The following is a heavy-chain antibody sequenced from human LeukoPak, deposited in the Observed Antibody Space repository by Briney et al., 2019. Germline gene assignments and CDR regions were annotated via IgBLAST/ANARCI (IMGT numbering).Heavy chain of an antibody. D-gene: IGHD5-24*01. CDR3: ATLGRDGYNSTFDY. Sequence: VATLKISCKVSGYTFTDYYMHWVQQAPGKGLEWMGLVDPEDGETIYAEKFQGRVTITADTSTDTAYMELSSLRSEDTAVYYCATLGRDGYNSTFDYWGQGTLVTVSS. CDR1: GYTFTDYY. V-gene: IGHV1-69-2*01. CDR2: VDPEDGET. J-gene: IGHJ4*02.